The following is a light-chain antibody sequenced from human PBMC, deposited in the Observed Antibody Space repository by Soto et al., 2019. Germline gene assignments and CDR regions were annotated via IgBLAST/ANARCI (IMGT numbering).Light chain of an antibody. J-gene: IGLJ1*01. CDR1: SIDVGGYNY. CDR2: EVS. V-gene: IGLV2-14*01. Sequence: QSVLTQPASVSGSPGQSITISCPGTSIDVGGYNYVSWYQQHPGKAPKLMIYEVSNRPSGVSNRFSGSKSGNTASLTISGLQAEDEADYYCSSYTSSSTLVFGTGTKVTVL. CDR3: SSYTSSSTLV.